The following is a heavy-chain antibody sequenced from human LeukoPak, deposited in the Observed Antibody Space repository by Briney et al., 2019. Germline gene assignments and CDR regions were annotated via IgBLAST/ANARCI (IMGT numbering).Heavy chain of an antibody. CDR1: GFTLNTYT. Sequence: PGGSLRLSCAASGFTLNTYTMNWVRQAPGKGLEWVSSLSSSGTYIYYADSVKGRFTISRDDAKNSLSLQMNSLRAEDTAVYYCARSGIKMVRGVIIKSPYHMDVWGKGTTVTVSS. D-gene: IGHD3-10*01. V-gene: IGHV3-21*01. CDR3: ARSGIKMVRGVIIKSPYHMDV. J-gene: IGHJ6*03. CDR2: LSSSGTYI.